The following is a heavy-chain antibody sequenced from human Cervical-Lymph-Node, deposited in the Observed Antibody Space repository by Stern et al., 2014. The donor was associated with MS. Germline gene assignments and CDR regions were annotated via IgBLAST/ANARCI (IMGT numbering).Heavy chain of an antibody. Sequence: VQLVQSGAEVKKPGASMRISCKASGYTFTNYYVHWVRQAPGQRLEWMGIINPTTGRTSYAQRFQGSVTMTRDTSTNTAYMELSSLGPEDTAVYFCARAQDYSNVVANYWGQGTLVTVSS. CDR3: ARAQDYSNVVANY. V-gene: IGHV1-46*03. CDR2: INPTTGRT. J-gene: IGHJ4*02. D-gene: IGHD2-8*01. CDR1: GYTFTNYY.